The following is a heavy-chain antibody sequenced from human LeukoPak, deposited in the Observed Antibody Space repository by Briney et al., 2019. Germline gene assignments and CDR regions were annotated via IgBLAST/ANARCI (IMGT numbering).Heavy chain of an antibody. Sequence: SETLSLTRTVSGGSISSYYWSWIRQPPGNGLEWIGYISYSGSTNYNPSLQSRVTMSVDTSKNQFSLKLSSVTDADTAVYYCARGMGGPDYWGQGTLVTVSS. V-gene: IGHV4-59*01. J-gene: IGHJ4*02. D-gene: IGHD2-15*01. CDR2: ISYSGST. CDR3: ARGMGGPDY. CDR1: GGSISSYY.